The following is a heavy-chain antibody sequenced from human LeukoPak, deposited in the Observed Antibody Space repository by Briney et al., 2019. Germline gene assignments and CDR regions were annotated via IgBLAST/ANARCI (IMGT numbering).Heavy chain of an antibody. CDR2: INHSGST. CDR1: GGSFSAYY. CDR3: ARLHDYRNTFDY. D-gene: IGHD4-11*01. V-gene: IGHV4-34*01. J-gene: IGHJ4*02. Sequence: PSETLSLTCAVYGGSFSAYYWSWIRQPPGKGLEWIGEINHSGSTNYNPSLKSRVTISVDTSKNQFSLRLSSVTAADTAVYFCARLHDYRNTFDYWGQGTLVTVSS.